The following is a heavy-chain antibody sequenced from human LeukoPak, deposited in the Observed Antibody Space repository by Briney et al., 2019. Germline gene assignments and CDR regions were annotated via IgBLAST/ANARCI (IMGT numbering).Heavy chain of an antibody. CDR3: AKQPRSSSYY. V-gene: IGHV3-23*01. Sequence: GGSLRLSCVASGFTFSNFAMSWVRQVPGKGLEWVSTISSFVGSTYYADSVKGRFTISRDNSKNTVYLQMNSLRDEDTAIYYCAKQPRSSSYYWGQGTLVTVSS. D-gene: IGHD3-22*01. J-gene: IGHJ4*02. CDR2: ISSFVGST. CDR1: GFTFSNFA.